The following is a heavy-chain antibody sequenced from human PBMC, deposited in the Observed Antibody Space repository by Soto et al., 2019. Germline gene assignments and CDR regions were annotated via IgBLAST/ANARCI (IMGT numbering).Heavy chain of an antibody. CDR2: IFHSGST. V-gene: IGHV4-38-2*01. CDR1: GYSISTGNY. Sequence: PSETLSLTCAVSGYSISTGNYWGWIRQPPGKGLEWIGSIFHSGSTYYNPSLKSRVTMSVDTSRNQFSLRLSSVTAADAAVYYCARRIGSYFDYWGQGTQVTVSS. CDR3: ARRIGSYFDY. J-gene: IGHJ4*02. D-gene: IGHD6-6*01.